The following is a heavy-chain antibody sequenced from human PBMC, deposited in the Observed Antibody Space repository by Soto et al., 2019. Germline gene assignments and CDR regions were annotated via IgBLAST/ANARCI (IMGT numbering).Heavy chain of an antibody. CDR3: ARDPADTAMVTGYYYGMDV. CDR1: GGSISSYY. J-gene: IGHJ6*02. CDR2: IYYSGST. D-gene: IGHD5-18*01. V-gene: IGHV4-59*01. Sequence: PSETLSLTCTVSGGSISSYYWSWIRQPPGKGLEWIGYIYYSGSTNYNPSLKSRVTISVDTSKNQFSLKLSSVTAADTAVYYCARDPADTAMVTGYYYGMDVWGQGTTVTVSS.